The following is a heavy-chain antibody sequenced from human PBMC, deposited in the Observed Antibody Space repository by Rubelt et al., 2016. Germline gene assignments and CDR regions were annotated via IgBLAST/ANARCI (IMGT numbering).Heavy chain of an antibody. CDR3: ARVGLEMELHY. CDR2: INPNSGGK. V-gene: IGHV1-2*06. Sequence: QVQLVQSGAEVKKPGASVKVSCKASGYTFTGYYMHWVRQAPGQGLEWMGRINPNSGGKNEARKFQGRVTMTRDTSISTAYMELSRLRSDDTAVYYCARVGLEMELHYWGQGTLVTVSS. D-gene: IGHD1-7*01. CDR1: GYTFTGYY. J-gene: IGHJ4*02.